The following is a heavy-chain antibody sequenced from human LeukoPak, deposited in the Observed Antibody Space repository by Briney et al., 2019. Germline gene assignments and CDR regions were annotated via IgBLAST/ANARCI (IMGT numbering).Heavy chain of an antibody. J-gene: IGHJ4*02. D-gene: IGHD3-10*01. CDR3: ARDSVIHSHLDY. CDR2: ISAYNGNT. V-gene: IGHV1-18*04. CDR1: GYTFTSDY. Sequence: ASVKVSCKASGYTFTSDYMHWVRQAPGQGLEWMGWISAYNGNTNYAQKLQGRVTMTTDTSTSTAYMELRSLRSDDTAVYYCARDSVIHSHLDYWGQGTLVTVSS.